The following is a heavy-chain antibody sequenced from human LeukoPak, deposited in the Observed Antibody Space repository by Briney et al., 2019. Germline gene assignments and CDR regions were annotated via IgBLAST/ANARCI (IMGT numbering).Heavy chain of an antibody. D-gene: IGHD2-2*03. Sequence: SETLSLTCAVYGGSFSGYYWSWIRQPAGKGLEWIGEINHSGSTNYNPSLKSRVTISVDTSKNQFSLKLSSVTAADTAAYYCARRGGYGYCSSTSCPVDYWGQGTLVTVSS. CDR2: INHSGST. CDR1: GGSFSGYY. J-gene: IGHJ4*02. CDR3: ARRGGYGYCSSTSCPVDY. V-gene: IGHV4-34*01.